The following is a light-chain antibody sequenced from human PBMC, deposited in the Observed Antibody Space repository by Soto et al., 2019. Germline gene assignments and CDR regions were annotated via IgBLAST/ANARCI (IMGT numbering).Light chain of an antibody. J-gene: IGKJ3*01. CDR3: LQHNTWPFT. Sequence: EIVLTQSPATLSVSPGESATLSCRASQNVNIDLVWYQQKPGQAPKVLMFSASARETGIPARFSGGGSETEFTLTISSLQPEDSAVYYCLQHNTWPFTFGPGTKVDIK. CDR1: QNVNID. CDR2: SAS. V-gene: IGKV3D-15*01.